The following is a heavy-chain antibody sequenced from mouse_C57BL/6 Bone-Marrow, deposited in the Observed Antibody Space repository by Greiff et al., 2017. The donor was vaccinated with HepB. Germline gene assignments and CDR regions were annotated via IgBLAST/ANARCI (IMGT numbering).Heavy chain of an antibody. Sequence: QVQLKQSGAELVRPGASVKLSCKASGYTFTDYYINWVKQRPGQGLEWIARIYPGSGNTYYNEKFKGKATLTAEKSSSTAYMQLSSLTSEDSAVYFCARSRISLFDYWGQGTTLTVSS. CDR1: GYTFTDYY. CDR3: ARSRISLFDY. J-gene: IGHJ2*01. V-gene: IGHV1-76*01. CDR2: IYPGSGNT.